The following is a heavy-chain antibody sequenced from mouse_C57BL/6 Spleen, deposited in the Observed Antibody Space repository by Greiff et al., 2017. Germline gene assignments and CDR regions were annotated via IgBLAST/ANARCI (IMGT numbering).Heavy chain of an antibody. Sequence: QVQLQQSGAELVEPGASVKLSCKASGYTFTSYWMHWVKQRPGRGLEWIGRIDPNSGGTTYNEKFKSKATLTVDKPSSTAYMQLSSLTSKDSAVYYCARGDYYGNYFYAMDYWGQGTSVTVSS. CDR2: IDPNSGGT. J-gene: IGHJ4*01. CDR3: ARGDYYGNYFYAMDY. CDR1: GYTFTSYW. D-gene: IGHD2-1*01. V-gene: IGHV1-72*01.